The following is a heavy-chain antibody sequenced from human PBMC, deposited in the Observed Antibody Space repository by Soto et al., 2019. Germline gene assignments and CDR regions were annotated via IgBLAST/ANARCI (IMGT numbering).Heavy chain of an antibody. V-gene: IGHV1-69*01. CDR1: GGTFSTYA. Sequence: QVQLVQSGAEVKKPGSSVKVSCKASGGTFSTYAITWVRQAPGHGPEWMGAILTVFDITNYAQNFQGRVTITADESASTAYMALSSLRAEDTAVYYCASVVSRREATNLDYFDFWGPGTLVPVSS. CDR2: ILTVFDIT. D-gene: IGHD2-21*01. CDR3: ASVVSRREATNLDYFDF. J-gene: IGHJ4*02.